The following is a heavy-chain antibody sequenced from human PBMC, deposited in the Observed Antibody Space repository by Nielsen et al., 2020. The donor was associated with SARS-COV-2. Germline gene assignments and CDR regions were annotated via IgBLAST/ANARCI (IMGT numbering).Heavy chain of an antibody. CDR3: ARGSDSTLGSEGYYYYMDV. D-gene: IGHD2-2*01. J-gene: IGHJ6*03. CDR2: IWYDGSNK. V-gene: IGHV3-33*01. CDR1: GFTFSSYG. Sequence: GESLKISCAASGFTFSSYGMHWVRQAPGKGLEWVAVIWYDGSNKYYADSVKGRFTISRDNSKNTLYLQMNSLRAEDTAVYYCARGSDSTLGSEGYYYYMDVWGKGTTVTVSS.